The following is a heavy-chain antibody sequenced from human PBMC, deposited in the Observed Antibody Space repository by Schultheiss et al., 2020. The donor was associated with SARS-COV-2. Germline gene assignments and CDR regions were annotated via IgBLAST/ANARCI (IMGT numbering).Heavy chain of an antibody. CDR3: AKSDRSRPYYGMDV. J-gene: IGHJ6*02. CDR2: ISYDGINK. V-gene: IGHV3-30*18. CDR1: GFTFSSYA. Sequence: GGSLRLSCAASGFTFSSYAMSWVRQAPGKGLEWVALISYDGINKYYADSVEGRFTISRDNSKNTLYLQMNSLRGEDTAVYYCAKSDRSRPYYGMDVWGQGTTVTVSS.